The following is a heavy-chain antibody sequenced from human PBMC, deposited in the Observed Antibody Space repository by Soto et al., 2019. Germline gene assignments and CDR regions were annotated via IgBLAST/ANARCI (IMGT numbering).Heavy chain of an antibody. J-gene: IGHJ4*02. CDR2: IYRNDAK. V-gene: IGHV2-5*01. CDR3: AHYSHWTTRIDY. D-gene: IGHD3-3*02. CDR1: GFSLNTSGMG. Sequence: QITLKESGPTLVKPTQPLTLTCTFSGFSLNTSGMGVGWVRQPPGKALEWLTLIYRNDAKRYSPYLKIRVTISNDTSKTLVVMTMINMAPVDTATYYCAHYSHWTTRIDYWGQGTLVTVSS.